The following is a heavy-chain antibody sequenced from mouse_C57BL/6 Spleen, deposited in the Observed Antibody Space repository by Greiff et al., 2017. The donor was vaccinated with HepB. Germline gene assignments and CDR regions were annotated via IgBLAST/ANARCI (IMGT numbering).Heavy chain of an antibody. CDR1: GYSITSGYY. D-gene: IGHD1-1*01. V-gene: IGHV3-6*01. CDR3: ARGDGSSYGYYFDY. CDR2: ISYDGSN. Sequence: ESGPGLVKPSQSLSLTCSVTGYSITSGYYWNWIRQFPGNKLEWMGYISYDGSNNYNPSLKNRISITRDTSKNQFFLKLNSVTTEDTATYYCARGDGSSYGYYFDYWGQGTTLTVSS. J-gene: IGHJ2*01.